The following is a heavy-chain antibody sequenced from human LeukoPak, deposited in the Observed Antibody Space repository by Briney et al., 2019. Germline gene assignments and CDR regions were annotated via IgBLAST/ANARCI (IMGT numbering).Heavy chain of an antibody. J-gene: IGHJ4*02. CDR2: IYYSGSTSGST. Sequence: SGTLSLTCTVSGDSVSTYYWSWIRQPPGKGLEWLGSIYYSGSTSGSTNYNPSLKSRVTMLADMSKNQFSLKLSSVTAADTAVYYCARGVGPDYWGQGTLVTVSS. V-gene: IGHV4-59*02. CDR1: GDSVSTYY. CDR3: ARGVGPDY. D-gene: IGHD3-10*01.